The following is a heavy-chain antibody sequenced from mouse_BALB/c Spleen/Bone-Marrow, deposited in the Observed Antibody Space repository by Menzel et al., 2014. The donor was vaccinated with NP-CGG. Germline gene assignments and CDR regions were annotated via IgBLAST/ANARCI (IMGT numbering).Heavy chain of an antibody. CDR1: GYTFTSYN. CDR3: AREGRSHFDH. CDR2: INPGNGDT. V-gene: IGHV1-12*01. J-gene: IGHJ2*01. Sequence: QVQLQQSGAELVKPGASMKMSCKASGYTFTSYNLHRIKHKNGHVLEWHGAINPGNGDTSYNQRFKGKATLTTDKSSNTAYMQLSSLTSEDSAVYYCAREGRSHFDHWGQGSTLTGST.